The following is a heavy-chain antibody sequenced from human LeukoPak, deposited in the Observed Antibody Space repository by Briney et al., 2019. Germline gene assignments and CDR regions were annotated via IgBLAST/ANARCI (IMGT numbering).Heavy chain of an antibody. D-gene: IGHD3-10*01. CDR1: GGTFSSYT. J-gene: IGHJ6*04. CDR3: ARDAGAMVRQMDV. CDR2: IIPILGIA. V-gene: IGHV1-69*04. Sequence: SVKVSCKASGGTFSSYTISWVRQAPGQGLEWMGRIIPILGIANYAQKFQGRVTITADKSTSTAYMELSSLRSEDTAVYYCARDAGAMVRQMDVWGKGTTVTVSS.